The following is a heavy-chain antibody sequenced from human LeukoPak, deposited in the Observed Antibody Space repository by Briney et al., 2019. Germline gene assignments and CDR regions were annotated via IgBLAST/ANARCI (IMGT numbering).Heavy chain of an antibody. Sequence: SVKVFCKASGGTFGSYAISWVRQAPVQGLEWMGGIIPIFGTTNYAQKFQGRVTITADESTSIAYMELSSLRSEDTAVYYCARSHYSSYWDNGPHYYYYYMDVWGKGTTVTVSS. D-gene: IGHD6-6*01. CDR3: ARSHYSSYWDNGPHYYYYYMDV. V-gene: IGHV1-69*13. J-gene: IGHJ6*03. CDR2: IIPIFGTT. CDR1: GGTFGSYA.